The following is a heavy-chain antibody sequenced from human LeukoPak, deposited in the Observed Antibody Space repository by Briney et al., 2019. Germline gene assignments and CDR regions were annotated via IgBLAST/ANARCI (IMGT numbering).Heavy chain of an antibody. CDR2: FSTSGGT. CDR1: GGSISSYY. Sequence: PSETLSLTCTVSGGSISSYYWSWIRQPPGKGLEWIGYFSTSGGTNYNPSLKGRVTLSVDSSKNQFSLNLTSVTAADTAVYYCARPGPARPPDWSFDLWGRGTLVTVSS. J-gene: IGHJ2*01. D-gene: IGHD6-6*01. V-gene: IGHV4-4*09. CDR3: ARPGPARPPDWSFDL.